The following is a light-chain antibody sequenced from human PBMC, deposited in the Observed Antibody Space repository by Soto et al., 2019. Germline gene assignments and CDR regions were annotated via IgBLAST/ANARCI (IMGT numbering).Light chain of an antibody. Sequence: QSVLTQPPSVSGTPGQRVTISCSGSSSNIGSHNVNWYQRLPGTAPKLLIFSNGQRPAGVPDRFSGSKSGSSASLAISGLQSEDEADHYCCSYAGSYTYVFATGTKLTVL. CDR1: SSNIGSHN. CDR3: CSYAGSYTYV. V-gene: IGLV1-44*01. J-gene: IGLJ1*01. CDR2: SNG.